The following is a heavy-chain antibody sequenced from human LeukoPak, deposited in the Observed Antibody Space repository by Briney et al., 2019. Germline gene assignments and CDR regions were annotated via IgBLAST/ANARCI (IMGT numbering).Heavy chain of an antibody. V-gene: IGHV4-34*01. Sequence: SETLSLTCAVSGGSFSSYYWSWIRQPPGKGLEWIGEINHSGSTNYNPSLKSRVTISVDTSKNQFSLKLSSVTAADTAVYYCARARGIGYDSFDYWGQGTLVTVSS. D-gene: IGHD5-12*01. CDR3: ARARGIGYDSFDY. CDR1: GGSFSSYY. CDR2: INHSGST. J-gene: IGHJ4*02.